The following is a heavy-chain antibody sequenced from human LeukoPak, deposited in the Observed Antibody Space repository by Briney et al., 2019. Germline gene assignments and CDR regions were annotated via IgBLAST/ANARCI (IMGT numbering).Heavy chain of an antibody. CDR3: ARVGYCSGGSCYPPYYYYMDV. V-gene: IGHV1-69*06. Sequence: SVKVSCKASGGTFSSYAISWVRQAPGQGLEWMGGIIHIFGTANYAQKFQGRVTITADKSTSTAYMELSSLRSEDTAVYYCARVGYCSGGSCYPPYYYYMDVWGKGTTVTVSS. CDR1: GGTFSSYA. J-gene: IGHJ6*03. CDR2: IIHIFGTA. D-gene: IGHD2-15*01.